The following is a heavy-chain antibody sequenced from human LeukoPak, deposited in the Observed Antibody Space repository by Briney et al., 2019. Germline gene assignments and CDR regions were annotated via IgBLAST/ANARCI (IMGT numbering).Heavy chain of an antibody. CDR1: GFTFSSYW. D-gene: IGHD3-16*01. CDR2: IKQDGSEK. Sequence: SGGSLRLSCAASGFTFSSYWMSWVRQAPGKGLEWVANIKQDGSEKYYVDSVKGRFTISRDNAKNSLYLQMNSPRAEDTAVYYCARERDYKDYYYGMDVWGQGTTVTVSS. CDR3: ARERDYKDYYYGMDV. V-gene: IGHV3-7*01. J-gene: IGHJ6*02.